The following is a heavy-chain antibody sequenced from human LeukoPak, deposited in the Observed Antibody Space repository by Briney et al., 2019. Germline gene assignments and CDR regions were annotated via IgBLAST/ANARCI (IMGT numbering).Heavy chain of an antibody. V-gene: IGHV3-23*01. D-gene: IGHD6-13*01. Sequence: GGSLRLSCAASGFTVSSYGMTWVRLAPGKGLEWVAAFRATDGSAQYAESVKGRFTISRDNSKNRLYLQMNSLGAEDTAVYYCAKERVAAAGTGAFEVWGQGTMVTVSS. CDR1: GFTVSSYG. J-gene: IGHJ3*01. CDR3: AKERVAAAGTGAFEV. CDR2: FRATDGSA.